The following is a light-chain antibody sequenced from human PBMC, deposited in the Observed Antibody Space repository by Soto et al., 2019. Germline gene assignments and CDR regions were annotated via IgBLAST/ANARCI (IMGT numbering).Light chain of an antibody. CDR3: QSYDSSLSGPL. CDR1: SSNIGAGYD. V-gene: IGLV1-40*01. J-gene: IGLJ2*01. CDR2: SNS. Sequence: QSVLTQPPSVSGAPGQRVTISCTGSSSNIGAGYDVHWYQRLPRTAPKLLIYSNSNRPSGAPDRFSGSKSGTSASLAITGLQAEDEADYYCQSYDSSLSGPLFGGGTKLTVL.